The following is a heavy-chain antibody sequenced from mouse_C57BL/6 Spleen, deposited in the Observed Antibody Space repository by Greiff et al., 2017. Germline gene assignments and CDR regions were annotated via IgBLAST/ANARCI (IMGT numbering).Heavy chain of an antibody. J-gene: IGHJ4*01. V-gene: IGHV1-82*01. CDR1: GYAFSSSW. CDR3: ARPNYYGSRGYAMDY. D-gene: IGHD1-1*01. Sequence: QVQLQQSGPELVKPGASVKISCKASGYAFSSSWMNWVKQRPGKGLEWIGRIYPGDGDTNYNGKFKGKATLTADKSSSTAYMQLSSLTSEDSAVYFCARPNYYGSRGYAMDYWGQGTSVTVSS. CDR2: IYPGDGDT.